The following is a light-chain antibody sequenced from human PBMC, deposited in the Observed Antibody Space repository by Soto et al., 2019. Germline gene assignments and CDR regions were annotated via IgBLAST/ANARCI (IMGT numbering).Light chain of an antibody. Sequence: QSVLTQPPSASGTPGQTVTISCSGSNSNIGSNYVYWYQQLPGTAPKLLIYRNHQRPSGVPDRFSGSKSGTSGSLAISGLRSEDDSDYYCASWDDRLRGYIFGPGTKLTVL. CDR1: NSNIGSNY. V-gene: IGLV1-47*01. J-gene: IGLJ1*01. CDR3: ASWDDRLRGYI. CDR2: RNH.